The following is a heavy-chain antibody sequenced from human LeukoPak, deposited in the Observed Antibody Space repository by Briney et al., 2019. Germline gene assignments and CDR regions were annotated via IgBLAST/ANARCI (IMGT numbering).Heavy chain of an antibody. CDR1: GYIFTNFV. J-gene: IGHJ5*02. CDR2: ISAYNGIT. V-gene: IGHV1-18*01. Sequence: ASVKVSCKASGYIFTNFVINWVRQAPGQGLQWMGWISAYNGITNYARKLQGRVTMTTDTSASTAYMELRSLGSDDTAVYYCATVSRSGVTNNYLDPWGQGTLVTVSS. CDR3: ATVSRSGVTNNYLDP. D-gene: IGHD3-3*01.